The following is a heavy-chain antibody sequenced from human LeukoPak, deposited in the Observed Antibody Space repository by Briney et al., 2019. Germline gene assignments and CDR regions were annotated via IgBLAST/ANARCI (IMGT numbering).Heavy chain of an antibody. CDR1: GGSISSGGYY. Sequence: SQTLSLTCTVSGGSISSGGYYWSWLRQHPGTGLEWIGYIYCSGSTYYNPSLKSRVTISVDTSKNQFSLKLSSVTAADTAVYYCARASGSYYSFCMDVWGQGTTVTVSS. D-gene: IGHD3-10*01. J-gene: IGHJ6*02. V-gene: IGHV4-31*03. CDR3: ARASGSYYSFCMDV. CDR2: IYCSGST.